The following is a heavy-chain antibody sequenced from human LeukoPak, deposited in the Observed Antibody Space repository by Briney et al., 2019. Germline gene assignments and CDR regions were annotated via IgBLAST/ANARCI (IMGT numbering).Heavy chain of an antibody. CDR2: ISSSSSYT. Sequence: GGSLRLSCAAPGFTFSDYYMSWIRQAPGKGLEWVSYISSSSSYTNYADSVKGRFTISRDNAKNSLYLQMNSLRAEDTAVYYCARGLEDGYPDYWGLGTLVTVSS. CDR1: GFTFSDYY. CDR3: ARGLEDGYPDY. J-gene: IGHJ4*02. D-gene: IGHD5-24*01. V-gene: IGHV3-11*06.